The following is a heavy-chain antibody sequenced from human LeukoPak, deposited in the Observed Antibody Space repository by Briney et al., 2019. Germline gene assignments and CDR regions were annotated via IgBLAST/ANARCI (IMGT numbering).Heavy chain of an antibody. CDR2: INPSGGST. V-gene: IGHV1-46*01. D-gene: IGHD1-26*01. J-gene: IGHJ4*02. CDR3: ARVANRLRSGSFDY. CDR1: GYTFISYY. Sequence: GASVKVSCKASGYTFISYYMHWVRQAPGQGLEWMGIINPSGGSTSYAQKFQGRVIMTRDMSTSTVYMELSSLRSEDTAVYYCARVANRLRSGSFDYWGQGTLVTVSS.